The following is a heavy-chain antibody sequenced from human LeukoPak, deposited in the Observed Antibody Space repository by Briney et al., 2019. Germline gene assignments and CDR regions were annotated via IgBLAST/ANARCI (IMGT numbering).Heavy chain of an antibody. CDR1: GFTFNGCG. CDR2: ILYDGSRQ. CDR3: AFEIGRSQGAFDI. J-gene: IGHJ3*02. D-gene: IGHD1-26*01. Sequence: GRSLRLSCAASGFTFNGCGMHWVRRAPGKGLEWVARILYDGSRQYYTDSVKGRFTIARDNSKNTLYVQMNSLRAEDTAVYYCAFEIGRSQGAFDIWGQGTMIAVSS. V-gene: IGHV3-30*03.